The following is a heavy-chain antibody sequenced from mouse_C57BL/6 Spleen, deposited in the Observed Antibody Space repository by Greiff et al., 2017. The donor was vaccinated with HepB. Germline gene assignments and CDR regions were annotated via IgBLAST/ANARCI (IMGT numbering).Heavy chain of an antibody. J-gene: IGHJ2*01. CDR3: ARENDGYCAYYFDY. D-gene: IGHD2-3*01. CDR2: ISDGGSYT. Sequence: EVKLVESGGGLVKPGGSLKLSCAASGFTFSSYAMSWVRQTPERRLEWVATISDGGSYTYYPDNVKGRFTISRDNAKNNLYLQMSHLKSEDTAMYYCARENDGYCAYYFDYWGQGTTLTVSS. CDR1: GFTFSSYA. V-gene: IGHV5-4*01.